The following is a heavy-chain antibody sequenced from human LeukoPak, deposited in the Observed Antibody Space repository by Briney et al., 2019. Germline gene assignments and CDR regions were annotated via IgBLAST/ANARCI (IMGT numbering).Heavy chain of an antibody. CDR2: VYYSGSS. Sequence: SETLSLTCTISGVSVTTEDYYWDWIRQSPEKGLEWIGSVYYSGSSYFTPSLRSRVTMSVDTSKNQFSLKLSSVTAADTAVYYCARQLRINYYYYYYMDFWGKGTTVTVSS. D-gene: IGHD5-12*01. CDR1: GVSVTTEDYY. J-gene: IGHJ6*03. CDR3: ARQLRINYYYYYYMDF. V-gene: IGHV4-39*01.